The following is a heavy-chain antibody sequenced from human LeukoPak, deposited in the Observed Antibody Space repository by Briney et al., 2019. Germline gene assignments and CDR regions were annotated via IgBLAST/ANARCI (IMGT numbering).Heavy chain of an antibody. V-gene: IGHV3-30*02. D-gene: IGHD3-3*01. CDR2: IRYDGSNK. J-gene: IGHJ4*02. CDR3: AKDLFFGVVMHRSGFDY. CDR1: GFTFISYG. Sequence: GGSLRLSCAASGFTFISYGMHWVRQAPGKGLEWVAFIRYDGSNKYYADSVKGRFTISRDNSKNTLYLQMNSLRAEDTAVYYCAKDLFFGVVMHRSGFDYWGQGTLVTVSS.